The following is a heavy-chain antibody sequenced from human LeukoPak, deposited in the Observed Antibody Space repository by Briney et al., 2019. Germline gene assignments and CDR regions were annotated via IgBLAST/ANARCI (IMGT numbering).Heavy chain of an antibody. CDR2: MHHSGRT. CDR1: GASISSTNW. V-gene: IGHV4-4*02. D-gene: IGHD6-13*01. J-gene: IGHJ4*02. CDR3: ARVGPYSSSWPGEFDY. Sequence: SGTLSLTCAISGASISSTNWWIWVRQPPGKGLEWIGEMHHSGRTNYNPSLKSRITISVDTSKDQFSLKLSSVTAADTAVYYCARVGPYSSSWPGEFDYWGQGTLVTVSS.